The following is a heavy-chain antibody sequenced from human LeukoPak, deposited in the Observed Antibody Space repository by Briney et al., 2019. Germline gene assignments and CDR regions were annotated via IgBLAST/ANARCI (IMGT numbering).Heavy chain of an antibody. V-gene: IGHV3-48*02. J-gene: IGHJ4*02. CDR2: ISSSSSTI. CDR1: GFTFSSYS. D-gene: IGHD5-12*01. Sequence: PGGSLRLSCAASGFTFSSYSMNWVRQAPGKGLEWVSYISSSSSTIYYADSVKGRFTISRDNAKNSLYLQMNSLRDEDTAVYYCASGLFPHGDGYNTDYWGQGTLVTVSS. CDR3: ASGLFPHGDGYNTDY.